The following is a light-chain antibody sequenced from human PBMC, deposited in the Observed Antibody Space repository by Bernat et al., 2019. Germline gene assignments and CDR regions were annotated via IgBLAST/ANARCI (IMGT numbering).Light chain of an antibody. CDR3: QSYDSSRSGSV. V-gene: IGLV1-40*01. J-gene: IGLJ2*01. CDR1: SLNIGAGSD. CDR2: GNN. Sequence: QSVLTQPPSVSGAPGPRATIPCTGSSLNIGAGSDVHWYQQLLGGPPKLLMFGNNNRPAGVPDRFSGSTSGTSASLAITGLQAEEEAHYYCQSYDSSRSGSVFGGGTKLAVV.